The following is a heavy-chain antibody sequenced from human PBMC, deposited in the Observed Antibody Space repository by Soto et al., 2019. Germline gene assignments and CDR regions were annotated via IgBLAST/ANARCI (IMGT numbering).Heavy chain of an antibody. V-gene: IGHV3-30*18. D-gene: IGHD3-22*01. CDR1: GFTFSSYG. CDR3: AKDEYYDSILGRPPQPPFDY. J-gene: IGHJ4*01. Sequence: PGESLKISCAASGFTFSSYGMHWVRQAPGKGLEWVAVISYDGSNKYYADSVKGRFTISRDNSKNTLYLQMNSLRAEDTAVYYCAKDEYYDSILGRPPQPPFDYWGLGTLVTVSS. CDR2: ISYDGSNK.